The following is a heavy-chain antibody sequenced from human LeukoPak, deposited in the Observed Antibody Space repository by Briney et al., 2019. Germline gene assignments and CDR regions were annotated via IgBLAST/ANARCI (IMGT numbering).Heavy chain of an antibody. CDR2: IYYSGST. CDR1: GGSISSGDYY. V-gene: IGHV4-30-4*01. CDR3: ARGAVTMIVVVPPYFDY. D-gene: IGHD3-22*01. Sequence: SETLSLTCTVSGGSISSGDYYWSWIRQPPGKGLEWIGYIYYSGSTYYNPSLKSRVTISVDTSKNQFSLKLSSVTAADTAVYYCARGAVTMIVVVPPYFDYWAREPWSPSPQ. J-gene: IGHJ4*02.